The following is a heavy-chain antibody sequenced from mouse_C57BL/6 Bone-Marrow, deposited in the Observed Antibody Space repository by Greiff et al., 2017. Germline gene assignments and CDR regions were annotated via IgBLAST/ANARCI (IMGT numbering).Heavy chain of an antibody. CDR1: GYTFTDYY. CDR3: ARKGEVDFDY. V-gene: IGHV1-26*01. CDR2: INPNNGGT. Sequence: VQLQQSGPELVKPGASVKISCKASGYTFTDYYMNWVKQSHGKSLEWIGDINPNNGGTSYNQKFKGKATLTVDKSASTAYMELRSLTSEDSAVYYCARKGEVDFDYWGQGTTLTVSS. J-gene: IGHJ2*01.